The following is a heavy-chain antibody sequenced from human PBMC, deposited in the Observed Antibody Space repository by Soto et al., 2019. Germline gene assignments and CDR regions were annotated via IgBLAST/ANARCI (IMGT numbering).Heavy chain of an antibody. CDR2: ISYDGSNK. Sequence: GGSLRLSCAASGFTFSSYAMHWVRQAPGKGLEWVAVISYDGSNKYYADSVKGRFTISRDNSKNTLYLQMNSLRAEDTAVYYCARVPEEWLRPSYFDYWGQGTLVTAPQ. CDR3: ARVPEEWLRPSYFDY. CDR1: GFTFSSYA. J-gene: IGHJ4*02. V-gene: IGHV3-30-3*01. D-gene: IGHD5-12*01.